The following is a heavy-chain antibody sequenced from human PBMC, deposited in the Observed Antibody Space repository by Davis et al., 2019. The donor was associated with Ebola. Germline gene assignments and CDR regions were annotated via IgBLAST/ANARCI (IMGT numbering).Heavy chain of an antibody. CDR3: ARSPGWSGGGRLRYGLDV. CDR1: GFTFSRFG. J-gene: IGHJ6*02. D-gene: IGHD3-10*01. V-gene: IGHV3-33*01. Sequence: GESLKISCRTSGFTFSRFGMHWVRQAPGKGPEWVATVWHDGSRRFFADSVKGRFTVSRDTSENTVYLQMSSLRAEDTAVYYCARSPGWSGGGRLRYGLDVWGPGTTVTVSS. CDR2: VWHDGSRR.